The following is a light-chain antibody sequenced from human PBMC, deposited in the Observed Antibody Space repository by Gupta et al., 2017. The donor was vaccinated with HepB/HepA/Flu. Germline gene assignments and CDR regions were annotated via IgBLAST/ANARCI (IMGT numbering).Light chain of an antibody. CDR1: SNNVGSQG. CDR3: SAWDSSLRSDV. Sequence: QAGLTQPPSVSTALKQTATLTCTGTSNNVGSQGAVWLQQYQGHPPKVLIYRNNDRPSGISERLSASRSENTDSLTITGRQPEDEADYYCSAWDSSLRSDVFGSGTKVFVL. J-gene: IGLJ1*01. CDR2: RNN. V-gene: IGLV10-54*01.